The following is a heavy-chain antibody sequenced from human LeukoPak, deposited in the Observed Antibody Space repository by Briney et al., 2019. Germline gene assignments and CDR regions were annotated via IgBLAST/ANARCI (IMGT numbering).Heavy chain of an antibody. CDR2: ISTDGGSA. J-gene: IGHJ4*02. Sequence: GGSLRLSCAAAGLTFSSYSLHWVRQAPGKGLEYVSAISTDGGSAYYANSVKGRFTISRDNSKNTLYLQMGSLKAEDMAVYYCATSPSDAYFDYWGQGTLVTVSS. D-gene: IGHD2-21*02. CDR1: GLTFSSYS. CDR3: ATSPSDAYFDY. V-gene: IGHV3-64*01.